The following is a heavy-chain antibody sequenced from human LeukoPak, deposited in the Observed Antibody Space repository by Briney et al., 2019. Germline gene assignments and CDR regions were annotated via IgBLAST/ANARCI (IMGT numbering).Heavy chain of an antibody. Sequence: TGGSLRLSCAASGFTFRAYSMNWVRQAPGKGPEWVSHISSSSSTIYYADSVKGRFTISRDNAKNSLYLQMNSLRAEDTAVYFCAKRWVYGGPFDFWGQGTLVTVSS. V-gene: IGHV3-48*01. J-gene: IGHJ4*02. CDR2: ISSSSSTI. CDR1: GFTFRAYS. D-gene: IGHD4-23*01. CDR3: AKRWVYGGPFDF.